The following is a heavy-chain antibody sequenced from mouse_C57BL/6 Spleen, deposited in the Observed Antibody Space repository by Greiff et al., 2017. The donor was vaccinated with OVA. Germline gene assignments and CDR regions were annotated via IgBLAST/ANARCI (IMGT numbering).Heavy chain of an antibody. CDR1: GFTFSDYY. V-gene: IGHV5-16*01. D-gene: IGHD1-1*01. CDR2: INYDGSST. CDR3: ARDHYGGFAY. Sequence: EVQLQESEGGLVQPGSSMKLSCTASGFTFSDYYMAWVRQVPEKGLEWVANINYDGSSTYYLDSLKSRFIISRDNAKNILYLQMSSLKSEDTATYYCARDHYGGFAYWGQGTLVTVSA. J-gene: IGHJ3*01.